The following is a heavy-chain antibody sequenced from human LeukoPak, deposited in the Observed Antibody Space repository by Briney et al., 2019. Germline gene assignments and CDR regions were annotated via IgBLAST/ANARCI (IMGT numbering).Heavy chain of an antibody. D-gene: IGHD4-17*01. Sequence: SETLSLTCAVYGGSFSGYYWSWIRQPPGKGLECIGEINHSGSTNYNPSLKSRVTISVDTSKNQFSLKLSSVTAADTAVYYCARGFSEYGHTIFDYWGQGTLVTVSS. J-gene: IGHJ4*02. CDR3: ARGFSEYGHTIFDY. V-gene: IGHV4-34*01. CDR1: GGSFSGYY. CDR2: INHSGST.